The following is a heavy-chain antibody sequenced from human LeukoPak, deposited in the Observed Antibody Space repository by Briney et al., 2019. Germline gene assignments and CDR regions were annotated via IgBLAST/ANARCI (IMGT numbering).Heavy chain of an antibody. CDR1: GYTFTNYG. CDR3: ARWGDEAY. CDR2: ISAYNGNT. V-gene: IGHV1-18*01. J-gene: IGHJ4*02. D-gene: IGHD3-10*01. Sequence: ASVKVSCNGSGYTFTNYGVSWVRQAPGQGLEWMGWISAYNGNTNYAQKFKDRVALSTDSSTSTAYMELRSLTSDDTAVYYCARWGDEAYWGQGTLVIVSS.